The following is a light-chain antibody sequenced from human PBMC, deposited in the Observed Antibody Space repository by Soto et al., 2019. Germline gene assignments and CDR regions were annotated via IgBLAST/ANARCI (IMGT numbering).Light chain of an antibody. CDR3: CSYAGSYVV. V-gene: IGLV2-23*01. CDR1: SSDVGAYNL. Sequence: QSVLTQPASVSGSPEQSITISCTGTSSDVGAYNLVSWYQQHPGKAPRLIIYEDSKRPSGISPRFSGSKSDNTASLTISGLRAEDEAHYHCCSYAGSYVVFGGGTKLTVL. J-gene: IGLJ2*01. CDR2: EDS.